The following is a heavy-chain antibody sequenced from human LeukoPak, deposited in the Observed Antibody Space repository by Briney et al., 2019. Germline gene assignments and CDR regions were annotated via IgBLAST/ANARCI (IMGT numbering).Heavy chain of an antibody. Sequence: ASVKVSCKASGYTFSGFYVHWVRQAPGQGLEWMGIIKVSGGLTEYAQKFQGRVTVTRDMSTSTVYMELNNLRSEDTAVYYCAREPPESYYFDNWGQGTLVTVSS. CDR3: AREPPESYYFDN. V-gene: IGHV1-46*01. CDR1: GYTFSGFY. J-gene: IGHJ4*02. CDR2: IKVSGGLT.